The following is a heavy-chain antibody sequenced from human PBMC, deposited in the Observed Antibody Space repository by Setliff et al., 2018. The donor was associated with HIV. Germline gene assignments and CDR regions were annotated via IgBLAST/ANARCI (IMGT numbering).Heavy chain of an antibody. V-gene: IGHV3-7*03. J-gene: IGHJ1*01. D-gene: IGHD6-19*01. CDR3: AKGGANGWYGGYFQH. Sequence: GGSLRLSCVASGLTFNRYWMSWARQAPGKGLEWVAKINKDGSDKWYVDSVKGRFTTSRDNAKNSLYLQMNSLRAEDTAVYYCAKGGANGWYGGYFQHWGQGTLVTVS. CDR2: INKDGSDK. CDR1: GLTFNRYW.